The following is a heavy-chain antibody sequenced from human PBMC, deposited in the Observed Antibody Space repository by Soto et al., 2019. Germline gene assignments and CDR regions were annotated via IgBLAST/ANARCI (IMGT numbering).Heavy chain of an antibody. V-gene: IGHV1-3*04. CDR1: GYTFTRYV. J-gene: IGHJ5*02. CDR3: ARGSSAAQLVFAWFDP. CDR2: INTGTGET. D-gene: IGHD3-10*01. Sequence: QVQLVQSGAEVKKPGASVKVSCKASGYTFTRYVMHWMRQAPGQRLEWVGWINTGTGETKYSRKFQGRVTVTRDTSASTVYMEMSSLRSEDTAVYFCARGSSAAQLVFAWFDPWGQGTLVTVSS.